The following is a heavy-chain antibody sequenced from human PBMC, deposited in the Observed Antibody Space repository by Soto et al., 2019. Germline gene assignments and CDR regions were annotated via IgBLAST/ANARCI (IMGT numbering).Heavy chain of an antibody. V-gene: IGHV2-5*01. CDR3: AHRLPGPSGYGV. CDR1: GISLSSGVVG. D-gene: IGHD6-13*01. CDR2: IYWNAEQ. Sequence: XGPTLVNPTQTLTLTCTYSGISLSSGVVGVGWIRQPPGEALGWLALIYWNAEQYYNPSLRNRLTITRDPSKNQVVLTLTNMDPVDTATYYCAHRLPGPSGYGVWGQGTTVTVSS. J-gene: IGHJ6*02.